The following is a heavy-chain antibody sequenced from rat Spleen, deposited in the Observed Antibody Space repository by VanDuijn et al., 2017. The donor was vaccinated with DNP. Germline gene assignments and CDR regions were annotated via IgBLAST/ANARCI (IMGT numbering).Heavy chain of an antibody. CDR2: ISNGGST. D-gene: IGHD1-2*01. Sequence: QVQLKESGPGLVQPSQNLSLTCTVSGFSLTSYGVSWVRQPPGKGLEWIAAISNGGSTYYNSGLKSRLSISRDTSKSQVFLKMNSLQIEDTAMYFCARSLDSSPFAYWGQGTLVTVSS. CDR1: GFSLTSYG. J-gene: IGHJ3*01. V-gene: IGHV2S12*01. CDR3: ARSLDSSPFAY.